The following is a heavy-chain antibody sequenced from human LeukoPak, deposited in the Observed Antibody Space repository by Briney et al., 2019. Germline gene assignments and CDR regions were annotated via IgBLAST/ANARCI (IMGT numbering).Heavy chain of an antibody. CDR2: IYSGGST. D-gene: IGHD6-13*01. J-gene: IGHJ6*02. V-gene: IGHV3-53*01. Sequence: PRGSLRLSCAVSGLTFSSRAMTWVRQAPGQGLEWVSVIYSGGSTYYADSVKGRFTISRDDSKNTLYLQMNSLRAEDTAVYYCARDLAYSSSWYYYYGMDVWGQGTTVTVSS. CDR3: ARDLAYSSSWYYYYGMDV. CDR1: GLTFSSRA.